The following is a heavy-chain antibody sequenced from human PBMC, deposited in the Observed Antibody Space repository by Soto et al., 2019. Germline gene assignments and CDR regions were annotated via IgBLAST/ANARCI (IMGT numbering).Heavy chain of an antibody. CDR3: ARAYCSGGSCYYRRGYYYYMDV. CDR2: ISSSSSTI. D-gene: IGHD2-15*01. J-gene: IGHJ6*03. Sequence: GGSLRLSCAASGFTFSSYSMNWVRQAPGKGLEWVSYISSSSSTIYYADSVKGRFTISRDNAKNSLYLQMNSLRAEDTAVYYCARAYCSGGSCYYRRGYYYYMDVWGKGTTVTVSS. CDR1: GFTFSSYS. V-gene: IGHV3-48*01.